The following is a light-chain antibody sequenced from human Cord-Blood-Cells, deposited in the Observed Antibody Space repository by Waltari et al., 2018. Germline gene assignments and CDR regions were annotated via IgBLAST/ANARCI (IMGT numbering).Light chain of an antibody. CDR2: RNN. Sequence: QSVLTQPPSASGTPGQRVTISCSGSSSNIGSNYVYWYQQLPGTAPKRLIYRNNQRPSGVPDRFSGSKSGTSASLAISGLRSEDGADYYCAAWDDSLSGRVFGGGTKLTVL. V-gene: IGLV1-47*01. J-gene: IGLJ3*02. CDR3: AAWDDSLSGRV. CDR1: SSNIGSNY.